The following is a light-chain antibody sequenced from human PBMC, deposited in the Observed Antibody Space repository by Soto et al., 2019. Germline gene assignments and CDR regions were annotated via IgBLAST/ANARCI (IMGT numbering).Light chain of an antibody. CDR3: QSYDNSLSASV. Sequence: QSVLTQPPSVSGAPGQRVTISCTGSTSNIGAPYDVHWYQRRPGTAPKLLIYGDNNRPSGVPDRFSGSKSGTSASLAITGLQAEDEADYYCQSYDNSLSASVFGGGTKLTV. CDR1: TSNIGAPYD. J-gene: IGLJ3*02. V-gene: IGLV1-40*01. CDR2: GDN.